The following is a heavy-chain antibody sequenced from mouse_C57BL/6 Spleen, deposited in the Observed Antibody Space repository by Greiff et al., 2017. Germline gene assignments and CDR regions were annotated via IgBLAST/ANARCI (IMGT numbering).Heavy chain of an antibody. CDR1: GFTFSDYG. J-gene: IGHJ2*01. CDR3: AREEGYDYGFAY. CDR2: ISSGSSTI. D-gene: IGHD2-4*01. V-gene: IGHV5-17*01. Sequence: EVMLVESGGGLVKPGGSLKLSCAASGFTFSDYGMHWVRQAPEKGLEWVAYISSGSSTIYYADTVKGRFTISRDNAKNTLFLQMTSLRSEDTAMYYCAREEGYDYGFAYWGQGTTLTVSS.